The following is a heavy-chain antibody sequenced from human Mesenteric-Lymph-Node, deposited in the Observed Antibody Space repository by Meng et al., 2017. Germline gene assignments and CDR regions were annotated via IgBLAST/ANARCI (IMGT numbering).Heavy chain of an antibody. J-gene: IGHJ4*02. CDR3: ARLKQQLVAGGYFDY. V-gene: IGHV1-69*13. CDR1: GGTFSSYA. D-gene: IGHD6-13*01. Sequence: SVKVSCKASGGTFSSYAISWVRQAPGQGLEWMGGIIPIFGTANYAQKFQGRVTITADESTSTAYMELSSLRSEDTAVYYCARLKQQLVAGGYFDYWGQGTLVTVSS. CDR2: IIPIFGTA.